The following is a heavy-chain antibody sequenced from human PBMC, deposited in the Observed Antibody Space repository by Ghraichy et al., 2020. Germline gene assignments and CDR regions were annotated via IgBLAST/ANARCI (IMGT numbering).Heavy chain of an antibody. CDR2: ISYDGSNK. Sequence: LNISCAASGFTFSSYAMHWVRQAPGKGLEWVAVISYDGSNKYYADSVKGRFTISRDNSKNTLYLQMNSLRAEDTAVYYCYSSSWYYYYGMDVWGQGTTVTVSS. D-gene: IGHD6-13*01. J-gene: IGHJ6*02. CDR3: YSSSWYYYYGMDV. V-gene: IGHV3-30-3*01. CDR1: GFTFSSYA.